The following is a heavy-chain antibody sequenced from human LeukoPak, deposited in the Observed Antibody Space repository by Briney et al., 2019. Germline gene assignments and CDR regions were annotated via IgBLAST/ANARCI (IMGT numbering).Heavy chain of an antibody. CDR2: ISGGGTST. J-gene: IGHJ6*02. CDR3: AKGSSTWHMDV. D-gene: IGHD6-13*01. Sequence: GGSLRLSCAASGFTFSAYGMSWVRQAPGKGLEWVSAISGGGTSTLYADSAKGRFTISRDNSRNTLHLQMNSLRAEDTALYYCAKGSSTWHMDVWGQGPAVTVS. CDR1: GFTFSAYG. V-gene: IGHV3-23*01.